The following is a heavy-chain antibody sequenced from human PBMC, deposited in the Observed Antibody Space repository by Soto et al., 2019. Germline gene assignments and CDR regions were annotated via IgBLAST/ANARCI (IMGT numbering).Heavy chain of an antibody. CDR2: IHYSGST. V-gene: IGHV4-59*01. Sequence: ETLSLTCTVSGGSISTYYWSWIRQPPGKGLEWIGYIHYSGSTNYNPSLKSRVTMSVDTSKNQFSLKLSSVTAADMAVYYCARDSVEGALDLWGQGTMVTVSS. CDR1: GGSISTYY. D-gene: IGHD2-21*01. CDR3: ARDSVEGALDL. J-gene: IGHJ3*01.